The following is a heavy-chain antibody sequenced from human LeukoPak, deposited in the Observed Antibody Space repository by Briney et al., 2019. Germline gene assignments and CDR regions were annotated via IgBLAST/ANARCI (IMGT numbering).Heavy chain of an antibody. Sequence: GGSLRLSCAASGFTFSSYSMNWVRQAPGKGLEWVSSISSSSSYIYYADSVKGRFTISRDNARNSLYMEMNDLIAEDTAFYYCARGENGSFDHWGQGTLVIVSS. CDR2: ISSSSSYI. D-gene: IGHD3-10*01. CDR3: ARGENGSFDH. V-gene: IGHV3-21*04. CDR1: GFTFSSYS. J-gene: IGHJ4*02.